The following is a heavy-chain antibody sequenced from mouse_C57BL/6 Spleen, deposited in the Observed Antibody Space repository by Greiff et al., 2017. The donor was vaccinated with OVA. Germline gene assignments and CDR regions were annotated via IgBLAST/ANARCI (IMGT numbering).Heavy chain of an antibody. CDR2: IDPETGGT. D-gene: IGHD2-4*01. CDR3: TRDDYGYYFDY. CDR1: GYTFTDYE. J-gene: IGHJ2*01. Sequence: QVQLQQSGAELVRPGASVTLSCKASGYTFTDYEMHWVKQTPVHGLEWIGAIDPETGGTAYNQKFKGKAILTADKSSSTAYMELRSLTSEDSAVYYCTRDDYGYYFDYWGQGTTLTVSS. V-gene: IGHV1-15*01.